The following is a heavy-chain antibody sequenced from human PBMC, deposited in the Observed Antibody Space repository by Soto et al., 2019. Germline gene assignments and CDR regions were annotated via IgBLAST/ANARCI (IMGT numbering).Heavy chain of an antibody. V-gene: IGHV1-46*01. Sequence: GASVKVSCKASGXSFTSYYIHWVRQAPLQGLEWMGIISPSAGTTSYAQKFQGRVTMTRDTSTSTLYMELSSLTSEDTAVYYCARDPFRAGTGAYFDDWGQGALVTVSS. CDR1: GXSFTSYY. CDR2: ISPSAGTT. D-gene: IGHD6-13*01. CDR3: ARDPFRAGTGAYFDD. J-gene: IGHJ4*02.